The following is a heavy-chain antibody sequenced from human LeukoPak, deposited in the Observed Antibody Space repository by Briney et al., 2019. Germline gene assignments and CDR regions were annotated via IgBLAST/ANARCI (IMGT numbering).Heavy chain of an antibody. CDR3: ARGAFYYGSGSYGGDYFDD. CDR1: GYTFTSYG. D-gene: IGHD3-10*01. J-gene: IGHJ4*02. Sequence: ASVKVSCKASGYTFTSYGISWVRQVPGQGLEWLGWISTYNGHTNYAPKVEDRVTMTTDTSTSTVYMELRSLRSDDTAVYYCARGAFYYGSGSYGGDYFDDWGQGTRVTVSS. V-gene: IGHV1-18*01. CDR2: ISTYNGHT.